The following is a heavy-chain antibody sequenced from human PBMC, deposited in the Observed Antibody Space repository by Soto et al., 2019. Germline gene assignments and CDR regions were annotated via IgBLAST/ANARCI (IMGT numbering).Heavy chain of an antibody. V-gene: IGHV3-21*01. Sequence: PGESLKISCAASGFTFSRYSMNWVRQAPGKGLEWVSSISSSSSYIYYADSVKGRFTISRDNAKNSLYLQMNSLRAEDTAVYYCATPVISIVVPITEDNWGQGTLVTVSS. CDR1: GFTFSRYS. D-gene: IGHD3-22*01. CDR2: ISSSSSYI. CDR3: ATPVISIVVPITEDN. J-gene: IGHJ4*02.